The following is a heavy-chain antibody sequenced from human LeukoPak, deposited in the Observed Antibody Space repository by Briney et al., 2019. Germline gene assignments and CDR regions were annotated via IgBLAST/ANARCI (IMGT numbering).Heavy chain of an antibody. CDR1: AFTFGNYE. Sequence: GGALRLSCAASAFTFGNYEMIWVRQAPRKGLEWISCINSFGNTMHYADSVKGRFTISRDNAENSLYLQINSLSAEDTAVYYCARDGSWRHHFDCWGQGTLVIVSS. CDR3: ARDGSWRHHFDC. CDR2: INSFGNTM. D-gene: IGHD2-15*01. J-gene: IGHJ4*02. V-gene: IGHV3-48*03.